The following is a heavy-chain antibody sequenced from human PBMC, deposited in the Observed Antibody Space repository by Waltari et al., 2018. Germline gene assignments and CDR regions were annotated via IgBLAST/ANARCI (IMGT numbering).Heavy chain of an antibody. Sequence: QVQLVQSGAEANKPGVSVQVACKVSGHPLPELSVHWVRQAPGKGLEWMGGFDPEDGETIYAQKFQGRVTMTEDTSTDTAYMELSSLRSEDTAVYYCAASDSSRPIDYWGQGTLVTVSS. V-gene: IGHV1-24*01. CDR3: AASDSSRPIDY. CDR2: FDPEDGET. D-gene: IGHD6-13*01. CDR1: GHPLPELS. J-gene: IGHJ4*02.